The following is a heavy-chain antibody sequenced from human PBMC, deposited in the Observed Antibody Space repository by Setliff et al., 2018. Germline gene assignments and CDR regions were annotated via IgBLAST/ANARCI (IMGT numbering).Heavy chain of an antibody. Sequence: ASVKVSCKASGYTFTGYGISWVRQALGQGLEWMGWISAYNGNTNYAQKLQGRVTMTTDTSTSTAYMELRSLRSDDTAVYYCARGATMVRGVIIYYYYYGMDVWGQGTTVTVSS. J-gene: IGHJ6*02. CDR1: GYTFTGYG. V-gene: IGHV1-18*01. D-gene: IGHD3-10*01. CDR2: ISAYNGNT. CDR3: ARGATMVRGVIIYYYYYGMDV.